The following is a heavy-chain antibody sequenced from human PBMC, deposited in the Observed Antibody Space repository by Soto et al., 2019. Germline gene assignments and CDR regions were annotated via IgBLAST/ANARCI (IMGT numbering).Heavy chain of an antibody. J-gene: IGHJ4*02. CDR2: ISGGASEK. CDR1: GFMFSAYW. D-gene: IGHD2-21*01. CDR3: VREDWHRFDS. V-gene: IGHV3-7*01. Sequence: EVQLVESGGRLVQPGGSLRLSCAASGFMFSAYWMSWVRQDPGKGLEWVATISGGASEKFYVDSVKGRLTISRDDSKNTLYLQMNSLRDEDTAVYYCVREDWHRFDSWGQGTLVTVSS.